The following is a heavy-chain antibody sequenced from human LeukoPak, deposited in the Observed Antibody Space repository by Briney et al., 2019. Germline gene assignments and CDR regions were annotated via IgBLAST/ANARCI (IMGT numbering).Heavy chain of an antibody. V-gene: IGHV4-38-2*02. CDR3: ARGFRGDNFDY. D-gene: IGHD7-27*01. J-gene: IGHJ4*02. Sequence: SETLSLTCSVSGYSISSAYYWGWIRQPPGKGLEWIGTMYHSGSTNYNPSLKSRVTISVDTSKNQFSLKLSSVTAADTAVYFCARGFRGDNFDYWGQGTPLTVSS. CDR2: MYHSGST. CDR1: GYSISSAYY.